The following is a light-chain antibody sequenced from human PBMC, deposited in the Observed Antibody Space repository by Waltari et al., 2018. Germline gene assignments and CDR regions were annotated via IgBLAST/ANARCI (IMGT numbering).Light chain of an antibody. J-gene: IGLJ2*01. CDR1: SSNIGAGYE. CDR2: GNN. V-gene: IGLV1-40*01. Sequence: QSVLTQPPSVSGAPGQRVTISCTGSSSNIGAGYEVNWYQQFPGTAPNLLIYGNNTRPAGFPDRFAGSKVGTSASLAITGLQAVDEADYYCQSYDSSLSGVVFGGGTKLTVL. CDR3: QSYDSSLSGVV.